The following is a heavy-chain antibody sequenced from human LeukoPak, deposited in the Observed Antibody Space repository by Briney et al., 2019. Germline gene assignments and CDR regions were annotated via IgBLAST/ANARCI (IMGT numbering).Heavy chain of an antibody. CDR1: GFSFSEHF. J-gene: IGHJ4*02. D-gene: IGHD5-18*01. CDR2: STKRGNNYNT. V-gene: IGHV3-72*01. CDR3: SRSRMGAGYNYV. Sequence: GGSLRLSCAVSGFSFSEHFMDWVRQAPGKGLEWVGRSTKRGNNYNTHYAASVKDRFTISRDDSDNSLYLQMNSLKTEDTAVYYCSRSRMGAGYNYVWGQGTLVTVSS.